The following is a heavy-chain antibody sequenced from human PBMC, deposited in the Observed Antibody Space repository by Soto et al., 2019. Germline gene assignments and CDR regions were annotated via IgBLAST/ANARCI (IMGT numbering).Heavy chain of an antibody. CDR1: GYTFTGYY. J-gene: IGHJ4*02. V-gene: IGHV1-2*02. CDR3: ARDLVVVAATEQFDY. Sequence: ASVKVSCKASGYTFTGYYMHWVRQAPGQGLEWMGWINPNSGGTNYAQKFQGRVTMTRDTSISTAYMELSRLRSDDTAVYYCARDLVVVAATEQFDYWGQGTLVTVSS. CDR2: INPNSGGT. D-gene: IGHD2-15*01.